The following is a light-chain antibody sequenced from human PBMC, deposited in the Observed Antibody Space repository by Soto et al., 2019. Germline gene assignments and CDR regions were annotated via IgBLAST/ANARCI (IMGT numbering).Light chain of an antibody. CDR3: QQSSNWPPIT. Sequence: ELVLTQSPATLSLSPGESATLSCRDSQSISSYLAWYQQKPGQAPRLLIYDAYNRATGIPARFSGSGSGTDFTLTISSLEPEDFAVYHCQQSSNWPPITFGQGARLEIK. J-gene: IGKJ5*01. V-gene: IGKV3-11*01. CDR2: DAY. CDR1: QSISSY.